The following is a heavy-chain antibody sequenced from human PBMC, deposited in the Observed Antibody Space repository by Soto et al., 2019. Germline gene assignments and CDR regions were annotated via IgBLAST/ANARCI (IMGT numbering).Heavy chain of an antibody. J-gene: IGHJ4*02. CDR3: AKGGRQWLGTSGFNY. CDR2: VSHDGRNT. V-gene: IGHV3-30*18. CDR1: GFTFSDYA. Sequence: VQLVESGGGVVQPGRSLRLSCAASGFTFSDYAMHWVRQAPGKGLEWVAVVSHDGRNTHYADSVKGRFTISRNSSKNTVSLEMTSLRAEDTAVYYCAKGGRQWLGTSGFNYWGQGALVTVSS. D-gene: IGHD6-19*01.